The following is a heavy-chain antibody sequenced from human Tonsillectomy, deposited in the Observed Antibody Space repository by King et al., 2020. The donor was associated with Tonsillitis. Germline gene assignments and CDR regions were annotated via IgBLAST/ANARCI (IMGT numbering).Heavy chain of an antibody. D-gene: IGHD3-16*01. CDR3: ARTNTLRRGVDY. V-gene: IGHV4-39*01. Sequence: VQLQESGPGLVKPSETLSLTCTVSGGSISSSSYYWGWIRQPPGKGLGWIGSIYYSGSTYYNPSLKSRVTISVDTSKNQFSLKLSAVTAADTAVYYCARTNTLRRGVDYWGQGTLVTVSS. J-gene: IGHJ4*02. CDR1: GGSISSSSYY. CDR2: IYYSGST.